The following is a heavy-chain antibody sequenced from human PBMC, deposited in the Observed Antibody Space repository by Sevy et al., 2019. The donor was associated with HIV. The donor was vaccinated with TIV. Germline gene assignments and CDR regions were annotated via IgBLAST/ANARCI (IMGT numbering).Heavy chain of an antibody. CDR1: GFTFDDFA. V-gene: IGHV3-9*01. J-gene: IGHJ2*01. D-gene: IGHD6-13*01. CDR2: INWNSGRT. Sequence: GGSLRLSCAASGFTFDDFAMHWVRQSPGKGLEWVSGINWNSGRTEYADSVKGRFTISRHNTKDSLYLQMHSLRHEDTALYYCARDRAASGPGWYFDLWGRGTLVTVSS. CDR3: ARDRAASGPGWYFDL.